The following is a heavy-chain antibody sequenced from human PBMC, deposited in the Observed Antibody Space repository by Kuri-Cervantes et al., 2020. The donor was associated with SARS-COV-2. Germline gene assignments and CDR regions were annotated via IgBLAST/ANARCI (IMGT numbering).Heavy chain of an antibody. Sequence: GGSLRLSCAASGFTFSSYWMHWVRQAPGKGLEWVTFISYDGKNKKCMASGKGRFTISRDNSQDTLHLQMKSLRDEDTAIYYCAKDRAGVHDFWGQGTLVTVSS. CDR1: GFTFSSYW. CDR3: AKDRAGVHDF. J-gene: IGHJ4*02. CDR2: ISYDGKNK. D-gene: IGHD2-21*01. V-gene: IGHV3-30*18.